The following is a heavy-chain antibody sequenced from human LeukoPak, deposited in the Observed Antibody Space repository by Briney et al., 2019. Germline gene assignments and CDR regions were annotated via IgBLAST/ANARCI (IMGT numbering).Heavy chain of an antibody. CDR3: AKGYGSSTYSALDY. CDR2: ISGSGDST. J-gene: IGHJ4*02. Sequence: GGSLRLSCAASGFTFSNYAVSWVRQAPGKGLEWVSAISGSGDSTYYADSVKGRFTISRDNSKNTLYLQMNSLRAEDTAVYYCAKGYGSSTYSALDYWGQGTLVTVSS. D-gene: IGHD2-2*01. V-gene: IGHV3-23*01. CDR1: GFTFSNYA.